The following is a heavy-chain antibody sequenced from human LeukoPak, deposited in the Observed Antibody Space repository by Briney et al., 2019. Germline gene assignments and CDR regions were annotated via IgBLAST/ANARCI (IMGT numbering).Heavy chain of an antibody. CDR2: INHSGST. D-gene: IGHD6-19*01. CDR3: ASQQWLLSDFDY. J-gene: IGHJ4*02. CDR1: GGSFSGYY. V-gene: IGHV4-34*01. Sequence: PSETLSLTCAVYGGSFSGYYWSWIRQPPGKGLEWIGEINHSGSTNYNPSLKSRVTISVDTSKNQFSLKLSSVTAADTAVYYCASQQWLLSDFDYWGQGTLVTASS.